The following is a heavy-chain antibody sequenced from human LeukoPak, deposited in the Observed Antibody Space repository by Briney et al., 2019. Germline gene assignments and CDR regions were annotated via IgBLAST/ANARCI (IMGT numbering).Heavy chain of an antibody. J-gene: IGHJ4*02. D-gene: IGHD6-13*01. CDR1: GYTFTSYY. CDR2: INPSGGST. CDR3: ARWAAAGPTGPYYFDY. Sequence: ASVKVSCKASGYTFTSYYMHWVRQGPGQGLELMGIINPSGGSTSYAQKFQGRVTMTRDTSTSTVYMELSSLRSEDTAVYYCARWAAAGPTGPYYFDYWGQGTLVTVSS. V-gene: IGHV1-46*01.